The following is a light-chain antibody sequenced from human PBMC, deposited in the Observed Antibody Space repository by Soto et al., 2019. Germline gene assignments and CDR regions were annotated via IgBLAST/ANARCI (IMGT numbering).Light chain of an antibody. V-gene: IGLV2-14*01. CDR2: GVS. Sequence: QSALTQPASVSGSPGQSITISCTGTSSDVGGYNYVSWYQQHPGKAPTLMIYGVSNRPSGVSNRFSGSKSGNTASLTISGLQAEDEADYYCSSYTSSSTLAVFGGGTKVTVL. J-gene: IGLJ2*01. CDR3: SSYTSSSTLAV. CDR1: SSDVGGYNY.